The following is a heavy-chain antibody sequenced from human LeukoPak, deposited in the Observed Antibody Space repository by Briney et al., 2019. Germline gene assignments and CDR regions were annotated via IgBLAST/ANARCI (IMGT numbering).Heavy chain of an antibody. V-gene: IGHV3-23*01. D-gene: IGHD1-1*01. Sequence: GGSLRLSCSASGFNFNTYTLTWVRQAPGKRPEWLSAITGGLGATYYADSVTGRFTISRDYSRNTVYLHMSALRAEDTAVYYCARDRSTDAISEYWGQGTLVAVSS. J-gene: IGHJ4*02. CDR2: ITGGLGAT. CDR1: GFNFNTYT. CDR3: ARDRSTDAISEY.